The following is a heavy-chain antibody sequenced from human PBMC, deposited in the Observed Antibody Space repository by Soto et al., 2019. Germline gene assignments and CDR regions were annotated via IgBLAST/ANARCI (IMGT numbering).Heavy chain of an antibody. CDR3: ARHLKIVVVVAATRVAPTNWFDP. Sequence: SETLSLTCTVSGGSISSGDYYWSWIRQPPGKGLEWIGYIYYSGSTYYNPSLKSRVTISVDTSKNQFSLKLSSVTAADTAVYYCARHLKIVVVVAATRVAPTNWFDPWGQGTLVTVSS. CDR1: GGSISSGDYY. CDR2: IYYSGST. V-gene: IGHV4-30-4*01. J-gene: IGHJ5*02. D-gene: IGHD2-15*01.